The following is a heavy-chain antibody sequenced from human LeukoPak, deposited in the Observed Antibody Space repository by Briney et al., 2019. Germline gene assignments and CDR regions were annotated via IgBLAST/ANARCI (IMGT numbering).Heavy chain of an antibody. D-gene: IGHD3-10*01. CDR2: IHYSGST. J-gene: IGHJ4*02. CDR3: ARDKVPGEY. V-gene: IGHV4-59*01. CDR1: GGSITSYY. Sequence: NPSETLSLTCTVSGGSITSYYWNWIRQPPGKGLEWIGYIHYSGSTDYNPSLKSRVTISVDTSKNQFSLNLGSVTAADTAVYYCARDKVPGEYCGQGTLVTVSS.